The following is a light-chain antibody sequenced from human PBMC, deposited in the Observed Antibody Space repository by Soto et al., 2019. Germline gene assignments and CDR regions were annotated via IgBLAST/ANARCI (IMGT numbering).Light chain of an antibody. CDR3: QQFNSWTGT. V-gene: IGKV3-15*01. CDR2: GPS. CDR1: QSVSSN. Sequence: EIVMTQSPATLSVSPGERATLSCRASQSVSSNLAWYPQKPGQAPRLLIYGPSTRATGIPARFSGSGSGTEFTLTISSLQSEDSAVYYCQQFNSWTGTVGQGTKVEIK. J-gene: IGKJ1*01.